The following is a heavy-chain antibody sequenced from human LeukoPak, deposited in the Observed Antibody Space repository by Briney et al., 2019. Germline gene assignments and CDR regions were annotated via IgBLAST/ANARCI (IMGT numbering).Heavy chain of an antibody. CDR3: AKVSGLVRGVINY. D-gene: IGHD3-10*01. CDR2: ISWNSGSI. CDR1: GFTFDDYA. Sequence: SGGSLRLSCAASGFTFDDYAMHWVRQAPGKGLEWVSGISWNSGSIGYADSVKGRFTISRDNAKNSLYLQMNSLRAEDTAVYYCAKVSGLVRGVINYWGQGTLVTVSS. J-gene: IGHJ4*02. V-gene: IGHV3-9*01.